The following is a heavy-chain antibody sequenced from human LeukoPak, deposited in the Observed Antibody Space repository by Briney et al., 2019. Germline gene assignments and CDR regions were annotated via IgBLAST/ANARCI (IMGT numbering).Heavy chain of an antibody. CDR2: INPNSGGT. J-gene: IGHJ4*02. V-gene: IGHV1-2*02. CDR3: GKYPQGVIRSEDDY. CDR1: GYTFTGYY. D-gene: IGHD2-21*01. Sequence: GASVKVSCKASGYTFTGYYMHWVRQAPGQGLEWMGWINPNSGGTNYAQKFQGRVTMTRDTSISTAYMELSGLRSDDTAMCYCGKYPQGVIRSEDDYWGQGTLVTVSS.